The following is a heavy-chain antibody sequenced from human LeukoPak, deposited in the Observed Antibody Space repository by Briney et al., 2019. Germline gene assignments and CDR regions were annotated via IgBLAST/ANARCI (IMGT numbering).Heavy chain of an antibody. V-gene: IGHV3-30*18. Sequence: GRSLRLSCAASGFTFSSYATHWVRQAPGKGLEWVAVISYDGSNKYYADSVKGRFTISRDNSKNTMYLQMNSLRDEDTAVYYCAKKGAVGPTTGSYFDSWGQGTLVTVSS. CDR2: ISYDGSNK. CDR3: AKKGAVGPTTGSYFDS. CDR1: GFTFSSYA. J-gene: IGHJ4*02. D-gene: IGHD1-26*01.